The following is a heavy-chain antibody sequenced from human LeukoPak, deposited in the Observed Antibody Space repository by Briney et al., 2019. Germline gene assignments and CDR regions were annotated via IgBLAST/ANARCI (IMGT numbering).Heavy chain of an antibody. J-gene: IGHJ5*02. V-gene: IGHV4-38-2*01. D-gene: IGHD3-3*01. CDR3: ARSNHDFWSGYLNWFDP. CDR2: IYHSGST. CDR1: GYSISSGYY. Sequence: PSETLSLTCAVSGYSISSGYYWGWIRQPPGKGLEWIGSIYHSGSTYYNPSLKRRVTISISTSKNQFSLKLSSVTAADTAVHYCARSNHDFWSGYLNWFDPWGQGILVTVSS.